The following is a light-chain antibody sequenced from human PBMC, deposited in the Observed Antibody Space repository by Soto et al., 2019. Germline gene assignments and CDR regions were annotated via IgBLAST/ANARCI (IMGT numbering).Light chain of an antibody. J-gene: IGKJ5*01. V-gene: IGKV3-11*01. Sequence: EVVLTQSPAPLSLPPGERATLSCRASQSVSIYLAWYQQKPGQAPRLLIYDASKRATGIPARFSGSGSGTDFTLTISSLEPEDFALYYCQQRSNWLITFGQGTRLEIK. CDR1: QSVSIY. CDR2: DAS. CDR3: QQRSNWLIT.